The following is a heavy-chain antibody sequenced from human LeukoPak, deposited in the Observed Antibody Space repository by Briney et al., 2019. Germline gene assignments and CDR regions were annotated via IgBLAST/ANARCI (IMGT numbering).Heavy chain of an antibody. CDR3: VRHTDYDNSGFYFVAYFQH. CDR2: IDPSDSHT. Sequence: GESLTISCKGSGYRFTSYWISWVRQMPGKGLEWMGRIDPSDSHTNYSPSFQGHVPISADKSISTAYLQWSSLQASDTAMYYCVRHTDYDNSGFYFVAYFQHWGQGTLVTVSS. V-gene: IGHV5-10-1*01. D-gene: IGHD3-22*01. J-gene: IGHJ1*01. CDR1: GYRFTSYW.